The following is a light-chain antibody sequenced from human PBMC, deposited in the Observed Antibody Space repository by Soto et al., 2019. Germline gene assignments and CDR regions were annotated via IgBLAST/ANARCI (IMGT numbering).Light chain of an antibody. CDR2: DAS. V-gene: IGKV1D-13*01. Sequence: AIQLTQSPSSLSTSVGDRVMITCRASQGVSTALAWYQQKPGKAPKLLIYDASSLKVGVPSRFSGSGSGTDFAPTISSLQPDDFATYYCQQFYEYPRTFGQGTKVEVK. CDR3: QQFYEYPRT. J-gene: IGKJ1*01. CDR1: QGVSTA.